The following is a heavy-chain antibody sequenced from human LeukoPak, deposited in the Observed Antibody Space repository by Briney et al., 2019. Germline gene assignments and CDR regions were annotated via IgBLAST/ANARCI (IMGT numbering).Heavy chain of an antibody. V-gene: IGHV1-69*04. CDR1: GCTFSSYA. D-gene: IGHD3-3*01. Sequence: SVKVSCKASGCTFSSYAISWLRQAPGQGLDWMGRIIPILGIANYAQKFQGRVTITADKSTSTAYMELRSLRSEETAVYSCAREEGGDSRSGHWGQGTLVTVSS. J-gene: IGHJ4*02. CDR2: IIPILGIA. CDR3: AREEGGDSRSGH.